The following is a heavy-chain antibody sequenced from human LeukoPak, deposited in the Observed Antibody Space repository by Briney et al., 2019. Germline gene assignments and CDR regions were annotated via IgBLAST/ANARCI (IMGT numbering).Heavy chain of an antibody. Sequence: GGSRRLSCAASGFTFINYAMSWVRQAPGKGLEWVSAISDSGGSTYYADSVKGRFTISRDNSKNTLYLQMNSLRVEDTAIYYCAKGTSTVTWYFDLWGRGTLVTVSS. J-gene: IGHJ2*01. CDR3: AKGTSTVTWYFDL. V-gene: IGHV3-23*01. CDR1: GFTFINYA. D-gene: IGHD4-17*01. CDR2: ISDSGGST.